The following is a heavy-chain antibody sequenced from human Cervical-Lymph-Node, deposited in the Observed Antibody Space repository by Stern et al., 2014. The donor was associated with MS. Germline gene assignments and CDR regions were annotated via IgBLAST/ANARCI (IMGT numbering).Heavy chain of an antibody. CDR3: ARDLSHDYGDYYKPQPYYDYYGMDV. J-gene: IGHJ6*02. CDR2: IWYDGSNK. V-gene: IGHV3-33*01. CDR1: GFTFSSYG. D-gene: IGHD4-17*01. Sequence: VQLVESGGGVVQPGRSLRLSCAASGFTFSSYGMHWVRPAPGKGLEWVAVIWYDGSNKYYADSVKGRFTISRDNSKNTMSLQMNSLGAEDAVVDYGARDLSHDYGDYYKPQPYYDYYGMDVWGQGTTVTVSS.